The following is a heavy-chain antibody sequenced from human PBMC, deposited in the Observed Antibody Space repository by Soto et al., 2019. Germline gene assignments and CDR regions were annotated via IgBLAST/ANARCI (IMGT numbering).Heavy chain of an antibody. Sequence: SETLSLTCTVSGGSMSSHYWTWPRQPPGKGLEWIGYISYSGSSYYNPSLKSRVTISADTSRNQFSLRLTSVIAADTAVYFCARADPDASVGFWGQGTLVTVSS. CDR2: ISYSGSS. CDR1: GGSMSSHY. V-gene: IGHV4-59*11. J-gene: IGHJ4*02. CDR3: ARADPDASVGF. D-gene: IGHD3-16*01.